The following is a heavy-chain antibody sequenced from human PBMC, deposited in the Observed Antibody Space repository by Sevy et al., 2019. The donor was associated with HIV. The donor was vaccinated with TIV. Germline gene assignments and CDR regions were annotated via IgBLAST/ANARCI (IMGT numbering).Heavy chain of an antibody. D-gene: IGHD6-13*01. J-gene: IGHJ6*02. CDR1: GFTFTSFA. CDR2: LLYDGTNR. CDR3: ARDRVASSSYVPGYFYGMDV. V-gene: IGHV3-30-3*01. Sequence: GESLKISCVASGFTFTSFAMHWVRQAPGKGLEWVAILLYDGTNRYYADSVKGRFTISRDNSTKTLFLQMSGLKTEDTAVYYCARDRVASSSYVPGYFYGMDVWGQGTTVTVSS.